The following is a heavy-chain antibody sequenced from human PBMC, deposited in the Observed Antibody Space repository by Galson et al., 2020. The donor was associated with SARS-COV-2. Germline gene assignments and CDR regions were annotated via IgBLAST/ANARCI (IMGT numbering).Heavy chain of an antibody. CDR3: AKEGGTGWATDYFQH. CDR2: LNHIGDST. Sequence: GESLKISCAASGFTFSNYAMGWVRQAPGKGLEWVSLLNHIGDSTYYADSVKGRFTISRDNSKNTLYLQMNSLRGDDTAVYFCAKEGGTGWATDYFQHWGQGTLVTVS. D-gene: IGHD6-19*01. J-gene: IGHJ1*01. CDR1: GFTFSNYA. V-gene: IGHV3-23*01.